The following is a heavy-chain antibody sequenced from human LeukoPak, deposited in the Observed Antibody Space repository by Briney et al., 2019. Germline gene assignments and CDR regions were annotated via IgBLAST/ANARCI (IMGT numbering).Heavy chain of an antibody. V-gene: IGHV3-53*01. CDR1: GFTVSSNY. J-gene: IGHJ4*02. CDR2: IYSGGST. D-gene: IGHD2-15*01. Sequence: GGSLRLSCAASGFTVSSNYMSWVRQAPGKGLEWVSVIYSGGSTYYADSVKGRFTISRDNSKNTLYLQMNSLRAEDTAVYYCANRVLGYCSGGSCYGGGQGTLVTVSS. CDR3: ANRVLGYCSGGSCYG.